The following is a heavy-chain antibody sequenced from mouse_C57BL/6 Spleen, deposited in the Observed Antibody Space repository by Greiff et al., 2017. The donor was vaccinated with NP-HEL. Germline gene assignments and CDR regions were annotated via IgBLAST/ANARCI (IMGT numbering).Heavy chain of an antibody. CDR3: ARQDYDYDRMFAY. Sequence: VQLQQSGAELAKPGASVKLSCKASGYTFTSYWMHWVKQRPGQGLEWIGYINPSSGYTKYNQKFKDKATLTADKSSSTAYMQLSSLTYEDSAVYYCARQDYDYDRMFAYWGQGTLVTVSA. J-gene: IGHJ3*01. CDR2: INPSSGYT. CDR1: GYTFTSYW. V-gene: IGHV1-7*01. D-gene: IGHD2-4*01.